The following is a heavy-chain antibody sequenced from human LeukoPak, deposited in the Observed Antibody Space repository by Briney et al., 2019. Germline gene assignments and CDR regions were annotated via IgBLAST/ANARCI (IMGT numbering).Heavy chain of an antibody. V-gene: IGHV4-59*11. CDR3: ARSLAAATYYFDY. CDR1: GGSISSHY. CDR2: IYYSGST. Sequence: SGTLSLTCTVSGGSISSHYWSWIRQPPGKGLAWIGYIYYSGSTNYNPSLKSRVTMSVDTSKNQFSLKPSSVTAADTAMYYCARSLAAATYYFDYWGQGALVTVSS. D-gene: IGHD6-6*01. J-gene: IGHJ4*02.